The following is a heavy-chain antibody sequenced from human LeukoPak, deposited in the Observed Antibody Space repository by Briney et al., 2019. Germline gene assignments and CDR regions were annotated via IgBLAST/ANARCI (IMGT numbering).Heavy chain of an antibody. J-gene: IGHJ5*02. CDR2: ISVYNGNT. CDR3: ARKVWFGKFDP. Sequence: ASVKVSCKASGYTFSNYGISWVRQAPGRGLEWMGWISVYNGNTNYAQKVQGRVTMTTDTSTNTAYMELRSLRSDDTAVYYCARKVWFGKFDPWGQGTLVTVSS. V-gene: IGHV1-18*01. D-gene: IGHD3-10*01. CDR1: GYTFSNYG.